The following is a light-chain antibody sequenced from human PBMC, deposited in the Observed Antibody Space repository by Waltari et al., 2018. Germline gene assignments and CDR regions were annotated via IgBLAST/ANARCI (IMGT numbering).Light chain of an antibody. V-gene: IGLV2-14*03. J-gene: IGLJ1*01. CDR3: ISYTSSRHYV. Sequence: QSALTQPASVSGSPGQSITISCTGSSSDVGGYKYVSWYQQHPGKAPKLLIFDVSGRPFGVSTRFSGSKSGNTASLTISGLQSDDEADYHCISYTSSRHYVFGSGTKVIVL. CDR2: DVS. CDR1: SSDVGGYKY.